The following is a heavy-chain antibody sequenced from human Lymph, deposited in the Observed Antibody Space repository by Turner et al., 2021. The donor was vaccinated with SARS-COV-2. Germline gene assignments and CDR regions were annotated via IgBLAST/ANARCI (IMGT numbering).Heavy chain of an antibody. V-gene: IGHV3-48*03. Sequence: EVQLVVSGGGLVQPGGSLSFSCTASGFTFSSYEMNWVRQATGKGLGWISYISSSGSTIYYADSVKGRFTISRDNSKNSLYLQMNSLRAEDTAVYYCAREPLVVVTAGCDYWGQGTLVTVSS. J-gene: IGHJ4*02. CDR2: ISSSGSTI. CDR3: AREPLVVVTAGCDY. D-gene: IGHD2-21*02. CDR1: GFTFSSYE.